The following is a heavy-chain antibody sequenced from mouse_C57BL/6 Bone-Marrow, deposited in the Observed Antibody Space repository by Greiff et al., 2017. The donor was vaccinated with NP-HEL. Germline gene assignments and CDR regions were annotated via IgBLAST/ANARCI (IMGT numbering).Heavy chain of an antibody. CDR1: EYEFPSHD. D-gene: IGHD1-2*01. V-gene: IGHV5-2*01. Sequence: EVKVVESGGGLVQPGESLKLSCESNEYEFPSHDMSWVRKTPEKRLELVAAINSDGGSTYYPDTMERRFIISRDNTKKTLYLQMSSLRSEDTALYYCARHGYGTTAIDGYFDVWGTGTTVTVSS. J-gene: IGHJ1*03. CDR3: ARHGYGTTAIDGYFDV. CDR2: INSDGGST.